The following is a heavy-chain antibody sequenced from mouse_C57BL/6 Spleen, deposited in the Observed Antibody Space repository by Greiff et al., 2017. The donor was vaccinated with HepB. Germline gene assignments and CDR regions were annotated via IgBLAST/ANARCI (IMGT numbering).Heavy chain of an antibody. D-gene: IGHD1-1*01. CDR2: ISSGSSTI. V-gene: IGHV5-17*01. CDR1: GFTFSDYG. CDR3: ARGLLRGYAMDY. J-gene: IGHJ4*01. Sequence: EVKLVEPGGGLVKPGGSLKLSCAASGFTFSDYGMHWVRQAPEKGLEWVAYISSGSSTIYYADTVKGRFTISRDNAKNTLFLQMTSLRSEDTAMYYCARGLLRGYAMDYWGQGTSVTVSS.